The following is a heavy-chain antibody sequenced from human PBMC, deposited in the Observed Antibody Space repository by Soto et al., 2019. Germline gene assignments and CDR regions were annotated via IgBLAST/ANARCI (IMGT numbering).Heavy chain of an antibody. CDR2: ISAYNGNT. D-gene: IGHD2-2*02. Sequence: QVQLVQSGAEVKKPGASVKVSCKASGYTFTSYGISWVRQAPGQGLEWMGWISAYNGNTNYAQKLQGRVTMTTDTSTSTADMELRSLRSDDTAGYYCAREGVGYTDYYYGMDVWGQGTTVTVSS. CDR1: GYTFTSYG. CDR3: AREGVGYTDYYYGMDV. J-gene: IGHJ6*02. V-gene: IGHV1-18*01.